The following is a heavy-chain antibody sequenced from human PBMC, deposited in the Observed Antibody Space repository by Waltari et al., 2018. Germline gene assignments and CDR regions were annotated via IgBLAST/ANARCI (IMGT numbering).Heavy chain of an antibody. D-gene: IGHD3-3*01. CDR1: GGTFSSYA. CDR2: IIPIFGTA. J-gene: IGHJ6*02. CDR3: ARDQVRFLEWLSYYGMDV. Sequence: QVQLVQSGAEVKKPGSSVKVSCKASGGTFSSYAISWLRQAPGQGLEWMGGIIPIFGTANYAQKFQGRVTITADESTSTAYMELSSLRSEDTAVYYCARDQVRFLEWLSYYGMDVWGQGTTVTVSS. V-gene: IGHV1-69*13.